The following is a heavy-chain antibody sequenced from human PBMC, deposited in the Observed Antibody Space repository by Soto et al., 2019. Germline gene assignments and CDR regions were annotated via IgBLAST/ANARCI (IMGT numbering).Heavy chain of an antibody. D-gene: IGHD6-19*01. Sequence: QAHLVQSGTEVKMPGDSVQVSCKASGFVSTNHNFHWVRQAPRQSLEWMGRINAGNGNTQYSQNFQGRVTSTSDPSASTAFMELTNLRFEDRAMYYCASDYGSNWRLWGQGTLVSVSS. CDR3: ASDYGSNWRL. CDR1: GFVSTNHN. CDR2: INAGNGNT. J-gene: IGHJ4*02. V-gene: IGHV1-3*01.